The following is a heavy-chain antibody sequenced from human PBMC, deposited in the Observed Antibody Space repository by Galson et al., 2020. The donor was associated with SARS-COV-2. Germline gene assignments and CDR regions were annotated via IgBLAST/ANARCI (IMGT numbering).Heavy chain of an antibody. Sequence: ETSETLSLNCTASVGSISSSSYYWGWIRQPPRKGLAWIGSTHYSGSIYYNPFLKSRVTISVDTSKNQFSLKLSSVTAADTAVYYCARHPLYCSSTSCYEFWFDPWGQGTLVTVSS. CDR1: VGSISSSSYY. J-gene: IGHJ5*02. CDR3: ARHPLYCSSTSCYEFWFDP. V-gene: IGHV4-39*01. CDR2: THYSGSI. D-gene: IGHD2-2*01.